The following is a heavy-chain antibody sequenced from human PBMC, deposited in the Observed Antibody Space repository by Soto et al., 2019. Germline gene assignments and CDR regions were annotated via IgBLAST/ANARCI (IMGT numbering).Heavy chain of an antibody. CDR2: ITSSGDST. V-gene: IGHV3-23*01. CDR1: GFTFSSYA. J-gene: IGHJ4*02. Sequence: EVQLLESGGGLVQPGGSLRLSCAASGFTFSSYAMSWVRQAPGKGLEWVSAITSSGDSTYYADSVKGRFTISRDNSKNTLYLQRTSRRAADPAVYYCAKGGGDRPCDYWGQGTLVTVSS. D-gene: IGHD2-21*02. CDR3: AKGGGDRPCDY.